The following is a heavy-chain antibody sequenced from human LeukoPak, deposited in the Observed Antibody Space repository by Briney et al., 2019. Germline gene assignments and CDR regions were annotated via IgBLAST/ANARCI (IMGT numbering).Heavy chain of an antibody. D-gene: IGHD6-19*01. V-gene: IGHV3-15*01. CDR1: GFTFSNAW. CDR2: IKSKTDGGTT. CDR3: TTTSIGYSSGWYEGVADFYYYGLDV. Sequence: GGSLRLSCAASGFTFSNAWMSWVRQAPGKGLEWVGRIKSKTDGGTTDYGAPEKGRFTISRDDSKNTLFLLMNSLKTEDTAVYYCTTTSIGYSSGWYEGVADFYYYGLDVWGQGTTVTVSS. J-gene: IGHJ6*02.